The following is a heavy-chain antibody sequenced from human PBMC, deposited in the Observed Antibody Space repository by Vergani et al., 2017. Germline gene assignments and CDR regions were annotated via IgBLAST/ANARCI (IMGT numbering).Heavy chain of an antibody. J-gene: IGHJ4*02. D-gene: IGHD2-21*02. CDR1: GFTFSNFG. V-gene: IGHV3-30*02. CDR2: IGKDGINT. CDR3: AKYLRDSTDGLPDS. Sequence: LQLVESGGGLVQPGGSLRLSCAASGFTFSNFGMHWIRQAPGKGLEWLAYIGKDGINTRYRDAVKGRFTFSRDNSKDILYLQMDSLRSEDTALYYCAKYLRDSTDGLPDSWGPGTLVIVSS.